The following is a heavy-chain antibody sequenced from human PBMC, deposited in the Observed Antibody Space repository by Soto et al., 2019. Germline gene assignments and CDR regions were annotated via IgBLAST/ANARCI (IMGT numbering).Heavy chain of an antibody. J-gene: IGHJ4*02. Sequence: QVQLVESGGGVVQPGRSLRLSCAASGFTFSRYGMHWVRQAPGKGLEWVAVIWYDGSYKYYADSVKGRFTISRDNSKNPLYLQMNSLRAEDTAVYYCAREEYCSGGICYLLDYWGQGTLVTVSS. CDR3: AREEYCSGGICYLLDY. V-gene: IGHV3-33*01. CDR1: GFTFSRYG. D-gene: IGHD2-15*01. CDR2: IWYDGSYK.